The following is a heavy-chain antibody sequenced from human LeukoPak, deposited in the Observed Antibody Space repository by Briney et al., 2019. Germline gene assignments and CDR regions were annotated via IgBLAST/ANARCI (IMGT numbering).Heavy chain of an antibody. CDR2: IKQDGSEK. V-gene: IGHV3-7*03. Sequence: PGGSLRLSCAASGFTFSSYWMSWVRQAPGKGLEWVANIKQDGSEKYYVDSVKGRFTISRDNSKNTLYLQMNSLRAEDTAVYYCARVSRCGGDCYTYFDYWGQGTLVTVSS. J-gene: IGHJ4*02. CDR1: GFTFSSYW. CDR3: ARVSRCGGDCYTYFDY. D-gene: IGHD2-21*02.